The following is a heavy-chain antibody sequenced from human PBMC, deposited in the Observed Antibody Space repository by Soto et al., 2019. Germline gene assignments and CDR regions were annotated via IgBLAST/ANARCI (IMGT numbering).Heavy chain of an antibody. CDR3: ARGGIH. CDR1: GYTFNSHE. V-gene: IGHV3-48*03. CDR2: ISGSGTT. D-gene: IGHD3-16*01. J-gene: IGHJ4*02. Sequence: EVLLVESGGGSRQPGGSLRLSCVASGYTFNSHEMNWVRQAPGKGLEWISSISGSGTTNYAESVKGRFTISRDNAHKSLFLEMKDLRVEDTAVYYCARGGIHWGQGTLLTVSS.